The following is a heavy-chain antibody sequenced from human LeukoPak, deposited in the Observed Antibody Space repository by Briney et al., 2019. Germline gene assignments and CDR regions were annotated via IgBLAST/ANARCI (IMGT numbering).Heavy chain of an antibody. Sequence: NPSETLSLTCAVYGGSFSGYYWSWIRQPPGKGLEWIGEINHSGSTNYNPSLKSRVTLSVDTSKNQFSLKLSSVTAADTAVYYCARLAYGSGSYHYWGQGTLVTVSS. CDR3: ARLAYGSGSYHY. CDR2: INHSGST. J-gene: IGHJ4*02. CDR1: GGSFSGYY. D-gene: IGHD3-10*01. V-gene: IGHV4-34*01.